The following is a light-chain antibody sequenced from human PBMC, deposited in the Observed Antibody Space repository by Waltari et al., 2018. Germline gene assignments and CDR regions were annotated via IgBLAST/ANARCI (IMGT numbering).Light chain of an antibody. CDR1: QSNIDSNT. V-gene: IGLV1-44*01. Sequence: QSVVTQQPSLSGTPGQRLTITCSGCQSNIDSNTLNWFQHLPETAPKLLIYSSDRRPSGVPDRFSGSKSGTSASLGISGLQSEDEADYYCATWDDSLNGHMVFGGGTKVTVL. CDR2: SSD. CDR3: ATWDDSLNGHMV. J-gene: IGLJ2*01.